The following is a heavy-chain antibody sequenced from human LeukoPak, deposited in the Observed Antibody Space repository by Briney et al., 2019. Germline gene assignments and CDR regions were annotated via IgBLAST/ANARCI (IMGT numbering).Heavy chain of an antibody. D-gene: IGHD4-11*01. J-gene: IGHJ4*02. Sequence: GGSLRLSCAASGFTFSSYGMHWVRQAPGKGLEWVAFIRYDGSNKYYADSVKGRFTISRDNSKNTLYLQMNSLRAEDTAVYYCAKDRDSNYYYFDYWGQGTLVTVSS. CDR3: AKDRDSNYYYFDY. CDR2: IRYDGSNK. V-gene: IGHV3-30*02. CDR1: GFTFSSYG.